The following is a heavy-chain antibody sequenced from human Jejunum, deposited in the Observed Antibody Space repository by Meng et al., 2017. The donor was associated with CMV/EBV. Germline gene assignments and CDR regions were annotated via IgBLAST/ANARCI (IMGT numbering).Heavy chain of an antibody. CDR3: AKDDRGVQSN. J-gene: IGHJ4*02. Sequence: VRLVESGGGLVKPGGSLRLSCAASGFPFKDMSWVRQAPGKGLEWVSAISATGRSTYYADSVKGRFTISRDNSKNTLFLQVSSLRAEDTAIYYCAKDDRGVQSNWGQGTLVTVLL. V-gene: IGHV3-23*04. CDR2: ISATGRST. D-gene: IGHD3-22*01. CDR1: GFPFKD.